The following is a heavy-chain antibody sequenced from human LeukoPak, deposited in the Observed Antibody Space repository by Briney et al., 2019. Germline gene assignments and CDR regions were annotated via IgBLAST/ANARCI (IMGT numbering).Heavy chain of an antibody. CDR3: ARRRYYYDSSGYYLDY. CDR1: GYTFTSYD. V-gene: IGHV1-8*01. J-gene: IGHJ4*02. CDR2: MNPNSGNT. D-gene: IGHD3-22*01. Sequence: ASVKVSCKASGYTFTSYDINWVRQATGQGLEWMGWMNPNSGNTGYAQKLQGRVTSTAYMELRSLRSDDTAVYYCARRRYYYDSSGYYLDYWGQGTLVTVSS.